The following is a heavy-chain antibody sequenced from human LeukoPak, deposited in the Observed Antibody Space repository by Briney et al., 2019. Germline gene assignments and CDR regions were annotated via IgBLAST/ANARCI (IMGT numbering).Heavy chain of an antibody. J-gene: IGHJ6*03. V-gene: IGHV3-30*02. CDR1: GFTFSNYG. CDR2: ISFDGSQK. CDR3: AKALYSSSWYYYYYMDV. D-gene: IGHD6-13*01. Sequence: PGGSLRLSCAASGFTFSNYGMHWVRQAPGKGLEWVALISFDGSQKYYADSVKGRFTISRDNSKNTLYLQMNSLRAEDTAVYYCAKALYSSSWYYYYYMDVWGKGTTVTVSS.